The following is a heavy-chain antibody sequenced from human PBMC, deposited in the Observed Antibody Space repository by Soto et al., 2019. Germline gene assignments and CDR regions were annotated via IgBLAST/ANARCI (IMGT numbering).Heavy chain of an antibody. Sequence: VKVSCKASGYTFTSYYMHWVRQAPGQGLEWMGIINPSGGSTSYAQKFQGRVTMTRDTSTSTVYMELSSLRSEDAAVYYCARDPVYYYDSSGYPTPFDYWGQGTLVTVSS. CDR2: INPSGGST. CDR1: GYTFTSYY. D-gene: IGHD3-22*01. J-gene: IGHJ4*02. V-gene: IGHV1-46*01. CDR3: ARDPVYYYDSSGYPTPFDY.